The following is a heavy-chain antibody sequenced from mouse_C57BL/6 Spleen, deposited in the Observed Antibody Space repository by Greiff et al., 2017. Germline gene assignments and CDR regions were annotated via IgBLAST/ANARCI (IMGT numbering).Heavy chain of an antibody. CDR1: GYTFTEYT. D-gene: IGHD2-2*01. V-gene: IGHV1-62-2*01. Sequence: VKLQESGAELVKPGASVKLSCKASGYTFTEYTIHWVKQRSGQGLEWIGWFYPGSGSIKYNEKFKDKATLTADKSSSTVYMGLSRLTSDDSAVYFGARHGRGYPYFDYWGQGTTLTVSS. CDR3: ARHGRGYPYFDY. CDR2: FYPGSGSI. J-gene: IGHJ2*01.